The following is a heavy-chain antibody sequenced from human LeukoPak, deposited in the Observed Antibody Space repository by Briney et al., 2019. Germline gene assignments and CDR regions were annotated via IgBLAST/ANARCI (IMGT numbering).Heavy chain of an antibody. D-gene: IGHD4-17*01. CDR1: GFTFSSYE. V-gene: IGHV3-48*03. CDR2: ISSQSSSI. Sequence: GGSLRLSCAASGFTFSSYEMNWVRQAPGKGLEWISYISSQSSSIHYADSVRGRFTISRDNAKKSLYLQMNGLRAEDTAVYYCARGYGNFDYWGRGTQVTVSS. J-gene: IGHJ4*02. CDR3: ARGYGNFDY.